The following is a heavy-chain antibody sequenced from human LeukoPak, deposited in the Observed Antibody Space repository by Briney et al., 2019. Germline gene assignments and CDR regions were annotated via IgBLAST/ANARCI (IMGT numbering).Heavy chain of an antibody. D-gene: IGHD1-7*01. V-gene: IGHV3-30*04. CDR3: ARDGGNYNWNYGYYFDY. CDR1: GFTFSSYA. CDR2: ISYDGSNK. J-gene: IGHJ4*02. Sequence: HPGGSLRLSCAASGFTFSSYAMHWVRQAPGKGLEWAAVISYDGSNKYYADSVKGRFTISRDNSKNTLYLQMNSLRAEDTAVYYCARDGGNYNWNYGYYFDYWGQGTLVTVSS.